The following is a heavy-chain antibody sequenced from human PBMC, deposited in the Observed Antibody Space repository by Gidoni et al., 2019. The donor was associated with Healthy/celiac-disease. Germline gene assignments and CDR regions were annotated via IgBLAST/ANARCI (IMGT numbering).Heavy chain of an antibody. V-gene: IGHV4-34*01. J-gene: IGHJ5*02. CDR2: INHSGST. Sequence: QVQLQQWGAGRLKPSETLSLTCAVYGGSFSGYYWIWIRQPPGKGLEWIGEINHSGSTNYNPSLKSRVTISVDTSKNQFSLKLSSVTAADTAVYYCASSAVDRYVENTIRLRFLEWLAVKTHTNWFDPWGQGTLVTVSS. CDR1: GGSFSGYY. D-gene: IGHD3-3*01. CDR3: ASSAVDRYVENTIRLRFLEWLAVKTHTNWFDP.